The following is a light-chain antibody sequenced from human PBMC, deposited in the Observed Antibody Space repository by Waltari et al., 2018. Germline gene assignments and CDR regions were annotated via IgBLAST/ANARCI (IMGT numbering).Light chain of an antibody. CDR1: SSDFGRSNY. CDR2: DVN. V-gene: IGLV2-14*03. J-gene: IGLJ2*01. Sequence: QSALPQPASVSGSPGQSIPIPCTGTSSDFGRSNYVSWYQHHPDKAPKLMIFDVNNRPSGVSDRFSGSKSGNTASLTISGLQAEDEADYYCSSYTTTSTLLVVFGGGTKLTVL. CDR3: SSYTTTSTLLVV.